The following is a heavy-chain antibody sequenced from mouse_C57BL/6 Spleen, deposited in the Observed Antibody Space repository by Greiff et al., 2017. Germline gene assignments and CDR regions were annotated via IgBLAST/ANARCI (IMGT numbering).Heavy chain of an antibody. CDR3: TTLSTMVTYFDY. Sequence: VQLQQSGAELVRPGASVKLSCTASGFNIKDDYMHWVKQRPEQGLEWIGWIDPENGDTEYASKFQGKATITADTSSNTAYLQLSSLTSEDTAVYYCTTLSTMVTYFDYWGQGTTLTVSS. V-gene: IGHV14-4*01. CDR1: GFNIKDDY. J-gene: IGHJ2*01. D-gene: IGHD2-2*01. CDR2: IDPENGDT.